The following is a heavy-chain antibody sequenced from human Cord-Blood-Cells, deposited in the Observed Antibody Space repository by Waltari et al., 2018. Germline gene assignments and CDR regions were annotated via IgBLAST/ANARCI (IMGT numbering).Heavy chain of an antibody. CDR2: IYPGDSDT. V-gene: IGHV5-51*01. Sequence: EVQLVQSGAEVKKPGESLKIPCKGSGYSFTSYWNGWVRQVPGKGLEWLGIIYPGDSDTRYSPSFQGQVTISADKSISTAYLQWSSLKASDTAMYYCARRRGYSSSSNWFDPWGQGTLVTVSS. D-gene: IGHD6-6*01. CDR1: GYSFTSYW. CDR3: ARRRGYSSSSNWFDP. J-gene: IGHJ5*02.